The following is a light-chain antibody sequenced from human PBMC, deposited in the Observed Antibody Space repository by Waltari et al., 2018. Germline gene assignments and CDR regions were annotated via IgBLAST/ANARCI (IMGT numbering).Light chain of an antibody. J-gene: IGLJ1*01. CDR2: EVS. CDR3: SSYADKDSLAV. Sequence: QSALTQPPSASGSPGQSVTISCTGTSSDVGAYNYVSWYQQPPGKAPKLMIYEVSKRPSGLPARFSGSKSVNKASLTGSGVQAADEADNYGSSYADKDSLAVFGTGTKVTVL. CDR1: SSDVGAYNY. V-gene: IGLV2-8*01.